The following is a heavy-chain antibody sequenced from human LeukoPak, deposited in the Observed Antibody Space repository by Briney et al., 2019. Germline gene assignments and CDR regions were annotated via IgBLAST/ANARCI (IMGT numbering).Heavy chain of an antibody. CDR2: IYYSGST. CDR1: GVSISNTSYY. Sequence: SETLSLTCTVSGVSISNTSYYWGWIRQPPGMALEWIGHIYYSGSTFYNPSVESRVTISIDTSKNQFSLMLSSVTAADTAVYYCTSPPSSYYDSSGYSLYAFDVWGQGTMVTVSS. D-gene: IGHD3-22*01. V-gene: IGHV4-39*01. J-gene: IGHJ3*01. CDR3: TSPPSSYYDSSGYSLYAFDV.